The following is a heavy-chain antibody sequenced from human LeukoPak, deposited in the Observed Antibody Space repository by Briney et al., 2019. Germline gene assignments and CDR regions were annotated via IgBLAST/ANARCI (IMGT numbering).Heavy chain of an antibody. Sequence: GGSLRLSCAASGFTFSSYSMNWVRQAPGKGLEWVSAIGGSGGSTYYADSVKGRFTISRDNSKNTLYLQMNSLRAEDTAVYYCAKDRPGGSLGATGYYFDYWGQGTLVTVSS. V-gene: IGHV3-23*01. CDR2: IGGSGGST. CDR3: AKDRPGGSLGATGYYFDY. CDR1: GFTFSSYS. J-gene: IGHJ4*02. D-gene: IGHD1-26*01.